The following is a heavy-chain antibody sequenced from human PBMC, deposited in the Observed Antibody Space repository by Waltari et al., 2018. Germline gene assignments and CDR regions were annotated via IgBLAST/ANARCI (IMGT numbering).Heavy chain of an antibody. D-gene: IGHD7-27*01. CDR2: SNTKGRSM. CDR3: VRENWGLVS. CDR1: GFAFSSYW. Sequence: EVQLVESGGGLVQPGGSLRLSCAASGFAFSSYWMSWVRQTPGKGLRWVTRSNTKGRSMRYVVSVKVRYTISRDDAENTLYLQMNSLGPDDTSVYYCVRENWGLVSWGQGTLVTVSS. J-gene: IGHJ5*02. V-gene: IGHV3-74*01.